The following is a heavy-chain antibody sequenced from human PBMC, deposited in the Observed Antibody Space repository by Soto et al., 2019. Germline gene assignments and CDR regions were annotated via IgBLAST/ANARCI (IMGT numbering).Heavy chain of an antibody. CDR3: ERVVGALGPGFDP. CDR1: GYTFTSYG. Sequence: QVQLVQSGAEVKKPGASVKVSCKASGYTFTSYGISWVRQAPGQGLEGMGRISVYNGNTNYAQKLQGRGTMTTDTSTSTAYMELRSLRSDDTDVDYCERVVGALGPGFDPWGQGTLVTVSS. CDR2: ISVYNGNT. D-gene: IGHD1-26*01. J-gene: IGHJ5*02. V-gene: IGHV1-18*01.